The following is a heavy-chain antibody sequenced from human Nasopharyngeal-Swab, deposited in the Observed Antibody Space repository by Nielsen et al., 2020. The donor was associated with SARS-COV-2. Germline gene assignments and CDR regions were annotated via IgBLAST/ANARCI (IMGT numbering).Heavy chain of an antibody. Sequence: SETLSLTCTVSGGSISSYYWTWIRQPPGKGLEWIGYIYYSGSTNYNPSLKSRVTISVDTSKNQFSLRLSSLTAADTAVYYCASVTEWELGAFDFWGQGTMVTVSS. V-gene: IGHV4-59*01. CDR3: ASVTEWELGAFDF. CDR1: GGSISSYY. CDR2: IYYSGST. D-gene: IGHD1-26*01. J-gene: IGHJ3*01.